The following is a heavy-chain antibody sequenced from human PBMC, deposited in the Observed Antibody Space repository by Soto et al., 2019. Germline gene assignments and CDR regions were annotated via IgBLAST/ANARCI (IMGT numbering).Heavy chain of an antibody. CDR3: ARAVRRPEISFGGVIILFDP. D-gene: IGHD3-16*01. CDR2: ISHSGSA. Sequence: QVQLQQWGAGLLKPSETLSLTCAVSNGSFSSHYWSWIRQPPGEGLEWIGEISHSGSASYNPSHKSRVTISVDTSKSQVSLKLSSVTAADTAVYYCARAVRRPEISFGGVIILFDPWGQGTLVTVSS. V-gene: IGHV4-34*02. J-gene: IGHJ5*02. CDR1: NGSFSSHY.